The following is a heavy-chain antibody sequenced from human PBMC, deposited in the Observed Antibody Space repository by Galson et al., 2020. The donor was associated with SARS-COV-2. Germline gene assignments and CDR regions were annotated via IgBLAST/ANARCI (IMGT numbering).Heavy chain of an antibody. CDR2: IYYSGST. V-gene: IGHV4-39*07. D-gene: IGHD2-15*01. J-gene: IGHJ6*02. CDR1: GGSISSSSYY. Sequence: SETLSLTCTVSGGSISSSSYYWGWIRQPPGKGLEWIGSIYYSGSTYYNPSLKSRVTISVDTSKNQFSLKLSSVTAADTAVYYCARELQGVAGYYGMDVWGQGTTVTVSS. CDR3: ARELQGVAGYYGMDV.